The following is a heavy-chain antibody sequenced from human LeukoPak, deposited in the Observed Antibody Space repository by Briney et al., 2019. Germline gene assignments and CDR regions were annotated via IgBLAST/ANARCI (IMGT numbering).Heavy chain of an antibody. J-gene: IGHJ4*02. CDR3: APSVRSGGSYYFDY. V-gene: IGHV1-46*01. CDR1: GDSFTKYY. D-gene: IGHD2-15*01. CDR2: INPSDAST. Sequence: LRASVKVSCKASGDSFTKYYMHWVRQAPGQGLEWMGVINPSDASTTYTQKFQGRVTMTTDTSTSTVNMELSSLRSEDTAVYYCAPSVRSGGSYYFDYWGQGTLVTVSS.